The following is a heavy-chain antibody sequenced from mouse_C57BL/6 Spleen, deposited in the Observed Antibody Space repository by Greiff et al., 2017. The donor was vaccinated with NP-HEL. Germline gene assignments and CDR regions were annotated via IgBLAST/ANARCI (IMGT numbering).Heavy chain of an antibody. V-gene: IGHV1-82*01. Sequence: QVQLQQSGPELVKPGASVKISCKASGYAFSSSWMNWVKQRPGKGLEWIGRIYPGDGDTNYNGKFKGKATLTADKSSSTAYMQLSSLTSEDSAVYFCARSVYYYGSSPFDYWGKGTTLTVSS. CDR3: ARSVYYYGSSPFDY. D-gene: IGHD1-1*01. CDR1: GYAFSSSW. CDR2: IYPGDGDT. J-gene: IGHJ2*01.